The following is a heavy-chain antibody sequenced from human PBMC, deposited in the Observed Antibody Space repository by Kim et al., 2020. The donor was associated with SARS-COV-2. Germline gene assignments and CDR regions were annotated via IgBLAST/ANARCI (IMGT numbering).Heavy chain of an antibody. CDR3: ASRTPYYDFTGYYYDDAFD. CDR1: GYTLNNYG. J-gene: IGHJ3*01. CDR2: ISANNGQT. D-gene: IGHD3-22*01. Sequence: ASVKVSCKASGYTLNNYGITWVRQAPGHGLEWMGWISANNGQTNYAQKLQGRVTVTTDTSTSTAYMELRSLIFDDTAVYYCASRTPYYDFTGYYYDDAFD. V-gene: IGHV1-18*01.